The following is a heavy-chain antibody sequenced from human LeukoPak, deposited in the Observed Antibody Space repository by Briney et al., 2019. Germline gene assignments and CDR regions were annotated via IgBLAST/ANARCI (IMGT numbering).Heavy chain of an antibody. J-gene: IGHJ5*02. CDR1: GGSFSGYY. CDR3: ARSGSYSFWFDP. Sequence: SSETLSLTCAVYGGSFSGYYWSWIRQSPGKGLEWIGEINHSGSTNYNPSLKSRVTISVDTSKNQFSLKLSSVTAADTAVYYCARSGSYSFWFDPWGQGTLVTVSS. V-gene: IGHV4-34*01. D-gene: IGHD1-26*01. CDR2: INHSGST.